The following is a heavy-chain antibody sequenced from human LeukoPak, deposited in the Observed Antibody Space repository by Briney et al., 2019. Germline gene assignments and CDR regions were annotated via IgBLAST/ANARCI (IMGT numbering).Heavy chain of an antibody. V-gene: IGHV3-21*01. Sequence: GGSLRLSCAASGFTFSSYAMNWVRQAPGKGLEWVSSISSSSSYIYYADSVKGRFTISRDNAKNSLYLQMNSLRAEDTAVYYCARPTSGAQHHDAFDIWGQGTMVTVSS. CDR1: GFTFSSYA. D-gene: IGHD3-10*01. CDR2: ISSSSSYI. CDR3: ARPTSGAQHHDAFDI. J-gene: IGHJ3*02.